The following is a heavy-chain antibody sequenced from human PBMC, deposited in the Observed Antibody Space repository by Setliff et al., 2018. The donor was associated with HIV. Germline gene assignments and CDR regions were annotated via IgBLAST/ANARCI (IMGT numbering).Heavy chain of an antibody. Sequence: SETLSLTCAVSGGSISSNNWWSWVRQPPGKGLEWIGEIYHGGSTKYNSSLKSRVTISVDKPKNQFSLKLSSVTAADTAVYYCARSSTPDSSAYYPDYWGQGTLVTVSS. V-gene: IGHV4-4*02. CDR2: IYHGGST. J-gene: IGHJ4*02. CDR1: GGSISSNNW. CDR3: ARSSTPDSSAYYPDY. D-gene: IGHD3-22*01.